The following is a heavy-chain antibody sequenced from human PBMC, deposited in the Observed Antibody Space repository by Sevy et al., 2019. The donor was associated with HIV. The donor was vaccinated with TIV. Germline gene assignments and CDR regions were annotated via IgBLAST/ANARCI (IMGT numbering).Heavy chain of an antibody. J-gene: IGHJ4*02. V-gene: IGHV3-23*01. Sequence: GGSLRLSCAASGFTFSSYAMSWVRQAPGKGLEWVSAISGSGGSTYYADSVKGRFTISRDNSKNTLYLQMNSLRAEDTAVYYCAKIYPAGDYGVYDPKIRWYYFDYWGQGTLVTVSS. CDR3: AKIYPAGDYGVYDPKIRWYYFDY. CDR2: ISGSGGST. CDR1: GFTFSSYA. D-gene: IGHD4-17*01.